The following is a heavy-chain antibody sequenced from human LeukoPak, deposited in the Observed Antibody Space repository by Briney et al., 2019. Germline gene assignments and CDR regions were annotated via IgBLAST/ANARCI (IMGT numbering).Heavy chain of an antibody. Sequence: SETLSLTCAVYGGSFSGYYWSWIRQPPGKGLEWIGEINHSGSTNYNPSLKSRVTISVDTSKNQFSLKLSSVTAADTAVYYCARLNCSGGSCYSVDHWGQGTLVTVSS. CDR3: ARLNCSGGSCYSVDH. D-gene: IGHD2-15*01. CDR1: GGSFSGYY. V-gene: IGHV4-34*01. CDR2: INHSGST. J-gene: IGHJ5*02.